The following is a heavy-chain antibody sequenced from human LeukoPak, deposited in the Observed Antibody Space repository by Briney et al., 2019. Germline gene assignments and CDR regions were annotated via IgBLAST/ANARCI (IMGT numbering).Heavy chain of an antibody. CDR3: ARAGYSSSWYAGEYNWFDP. CDR1: GGSFSGYY. CDR2: INHSGDT. D-gene: IGHD6-13*01. J-gene: IGHJ5*02. Sequence: SETLSLTCAVYGGSFSGYYWGWIRQPPGKGLEWIGEINHSGDTNYSPSLESRVTISVDTSKNQFSLKLRSVTAADTAVYYCARAGYSSSWYAGEYNWFDPWGQGTLVIVSS. V-gene: IGHV4-34*01.